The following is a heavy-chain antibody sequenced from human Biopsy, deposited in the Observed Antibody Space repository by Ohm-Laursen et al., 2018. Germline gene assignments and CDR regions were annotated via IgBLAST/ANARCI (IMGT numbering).Heavy chain of an antibody. CDR1: GGSLKSYY. Sequence: SETLSLTCTVSGGSLKSYYWNWLRQSPGKGLEWIGFIYYTGHTNYNPSLKSRASTSVDTSKNQFSLKVISVTAADTAVYYCARLTGDPSYWGQGILVTVSS. CDR2: IYYTGHT. V-gene: IGHV4-59*01. D-gene: IGHD7-27*01. J-gene: IGHJ4*02. CDR3: ARLTGDPSY.